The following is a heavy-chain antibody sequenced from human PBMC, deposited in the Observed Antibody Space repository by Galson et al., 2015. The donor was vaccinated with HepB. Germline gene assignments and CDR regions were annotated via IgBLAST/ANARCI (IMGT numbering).Heavy chain of an antibody. CDR1: GYTLTELS. CDR2: FDHEDGET. J-gene: IGHJ3*02. V-gene: IGHV1-24*01. Sequence: SVKVSCKVSGYTLTELSMHWVRQAPGKGLEWMGGFDHEDGETIYAQKFQGRVTRTEDTSTDTAYMELSSLRSEDMAVYYCATDPGTYSIGWSLAFDIWGQGTMLTVSS. D-gene: IGHD6-19*01. CDR3: ATDPGTYSIGWSLAFDI.